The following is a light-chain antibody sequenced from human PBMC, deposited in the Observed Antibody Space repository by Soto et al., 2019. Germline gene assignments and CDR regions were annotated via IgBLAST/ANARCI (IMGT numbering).Light chain of an antibody. CDR1: QGISNI. J-gene: IGKJ4*01. Sequence: DIQMTQSPSSLSASVRDRATITCRATQGISNIVAWYQQKPWKVPNLLIYSASILQSGVTSRFSGSVPGTDFNLAISGLQPEDVATSYSQEYNSAPLTFGGGTKVVI. V-gene: IGKV1-27*01. CDR3: QEYNSAPLT. CDR2: SAS.